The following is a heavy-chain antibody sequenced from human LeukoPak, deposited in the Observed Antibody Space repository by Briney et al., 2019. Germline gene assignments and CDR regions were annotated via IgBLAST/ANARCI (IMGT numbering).Heavy chain of an antibody. V-gene: IGHV3-23*01. D-gene: IGHD6-6*01. Sequence: GGSLRLSCAAPGFTFSSYAMSWVRQAPGKGLEWVSAISGSGGSTYYADSVKGRFTISRDNSKNTLYLQMNSLRAEDTAVYYCAKDIRGRLAARYFDYWGQGTLVTVSS. CDR1: GFTFSSYA. J-gene: IGHJ4*02. CDR3: AKDIRGRLAARYFDY. CDR2: ISGSGGST.